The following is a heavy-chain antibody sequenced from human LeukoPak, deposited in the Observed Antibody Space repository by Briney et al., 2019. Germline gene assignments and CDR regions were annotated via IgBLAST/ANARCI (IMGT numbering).Heavy chain of an antibody. D-gene: IGHD2-15*01. J-gene: IGHJ4*02. CDR3: ARLDCVLEGCYNH. Sequence: SETLSLTCSVSGDSVTSYYWSWIRQPPGKGLEWIGYVSSDGTTNYNPSLRSRLIMSVDTAKNDISLILMSVTAADTAIYYCARLDCVLEGCYNHWGRATLVTVAS. V-gene: IGHV4-59*02. CDR1: GDSVTSYY. CDR2: VSSDGTT.